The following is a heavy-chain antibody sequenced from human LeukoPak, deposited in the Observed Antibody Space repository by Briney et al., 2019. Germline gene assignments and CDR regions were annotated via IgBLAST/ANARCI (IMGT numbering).Heavy chain of an antibody. CDR3: ARDLGYCSGGSCYGY. CDR1: GYTFTGHY. D-gene: IGHD2-15*01. CDR2: INPNSGGT. V-gene: IGHV1-2*02. J-gene: IGHJ4*02. Sequence: ASVKVSCKAPGYTFTGHYVHWVRQAPGQGLEWMGWINPNSGGTKYAQKFQGRVTMTSDTSISTAYMELARLTSDDTAVYYCARDLGYCSGGSCYGYWGQGTLVTVSS.